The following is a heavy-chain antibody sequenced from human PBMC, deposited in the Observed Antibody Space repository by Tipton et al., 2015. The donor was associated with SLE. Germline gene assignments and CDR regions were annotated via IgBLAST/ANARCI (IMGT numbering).Heavy chain of an antibody. V-gene: IGHV3-30*04. D-gene: IGHD1-26*01. CDR1: GFTFSTYA. Sequence: SLRLSCAASGFTFSTYAMHWVRQAPGKGLEWVAVISYDGSDKYYADSVKGRFTISRDNSNNPLYLQMNSLRSEDTAVYFCAKDTRAEVFDYLGQGTLVTVSS. CDR3: AKDTRAEVFDY. J-gene: IGHJ4*02. CDR2: ISYDGSDK.